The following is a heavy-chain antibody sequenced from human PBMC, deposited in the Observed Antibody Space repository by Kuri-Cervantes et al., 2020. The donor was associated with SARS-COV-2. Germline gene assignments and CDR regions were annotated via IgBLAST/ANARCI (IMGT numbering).Heavy chain of an antibody. CDR1: GFTFGDYA. CDR3: ARESSSSLNYYYGMDI. CDR2: VSFDGRNT. V-gene: IGHV3-30*04. J-gene: IGHJ6*02. D-gene: IGHD6-6*01. Sequence: GGSLRLSCAASGFTFGDYAMHWVRQAPGKGLEWVAIVSFDGRNTNYANSVKGRFTISRDNSKNTLYLQMDSLTTEDTAVYYCARESSSSLNYYYGMDIWGQGTSVTVSS.